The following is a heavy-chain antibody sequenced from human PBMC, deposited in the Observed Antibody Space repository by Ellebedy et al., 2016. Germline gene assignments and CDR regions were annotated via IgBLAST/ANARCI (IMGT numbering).Heavy chain of an antibody. CDR1: GFTFSSYW. Sequence: GGSLRLSXAASGFTFSSYWMHWVRQAPGKGLVWVSRINSDGSSTSYADSVKGRFTISRDNAKNTLYLQMNSLRAEDTAVYYCAKALAVEYGDYLYYFDYWGQGTLVTVSS. D-gene: IGHD4-17*01. V-gene: IGHV3-74*01. CDR3: AKALAVEYGDYLYYFDY. J-gene: IGHJ4*02. CDR2: INSDGSST.